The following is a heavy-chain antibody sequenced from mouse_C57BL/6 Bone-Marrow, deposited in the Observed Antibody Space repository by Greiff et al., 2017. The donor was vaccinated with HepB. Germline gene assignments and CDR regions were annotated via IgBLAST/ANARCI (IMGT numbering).Heavy chain of an antibody. D-gene: IGHD1-1*01. CDR3: ARSTTVVYWYFDV. CDR2: IHPNSGST. Sequence: QVQLQQPGAELVKPGASVKLSCKASGYTFTSYWMHWVKQRPGQGLEWIGMIHPNSGSTNYNEKFKSKATLTVDKSSSTASMQLSSLTSEDSAVYYCARSTTVVYWYFDVWGTGTTVTVSS. CDR1: GYTFTSYW. J-gene: IGHJ1*03. V-gene: IGHV1-64*01.